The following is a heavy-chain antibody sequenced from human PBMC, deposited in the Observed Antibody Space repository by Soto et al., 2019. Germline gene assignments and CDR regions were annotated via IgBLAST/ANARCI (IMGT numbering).Heavy chain of an antibody. J-gene: IGHJ3*02. CDR2: IFHTGTT. CDR3: ARGIRVSYYGSGSYFPFDI. V-gene: IGHV4-59*12. CDR1: GGSIRSYY. D-gene: IGHD3-10*01. Sequence: SETLSLTCTVSGGSIRSYYWSWIRQPPGKGLEWIGNIFHTGTTNSNPSLKSRLTISVDTSKNQFSLNLISVTAADTAVYYCARGIRVSYYGSGSYFPFDISGQGTMVTVSS.